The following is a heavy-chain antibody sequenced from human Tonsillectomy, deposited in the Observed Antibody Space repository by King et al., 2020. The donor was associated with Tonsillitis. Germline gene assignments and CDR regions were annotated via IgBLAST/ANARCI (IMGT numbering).Heavy chain of an antibody. CDR1: GGFISGADYF. D-gene: IGHD3-10*01. CDR2: IYYSGST. CDR3: ARGGYGSQTYYYYMDV. V-gene: IGHV4-30-4*01. Sequence: PLQESGPGLVKPSQTLSLTCTVSGGFISGADYFWSWIRQPPGKGLEWIGYIYYSGSTYYNPSLRSRLAISVDTSNNHFSLKLESVTAADTAVYYCARGGYGSQTYYYYMDVWGKGTTVTVSS. J-gene: IGHJ6*03.